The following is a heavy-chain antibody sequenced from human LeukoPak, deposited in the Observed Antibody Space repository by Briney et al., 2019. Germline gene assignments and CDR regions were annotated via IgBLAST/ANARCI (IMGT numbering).Heavy chain of an antibody. Sequence: GGSLRLSCAASGITFSNAWMTWVRQAPGKGLEWVAFIRNDGSDKYYADSVKGRFTISRDSPKNTLYVQMNSLRAEDTAVYYCAKDFNWGFDYWGQGILVTVSS. CDR2: IRNDGSDK. D-gene: IGHD7-27*01. CDR3: AKDFNWGFDY. CDR1: GITFSNAW. V-gene: IGHV3-30*02. J-gene: IGHJ4*02.